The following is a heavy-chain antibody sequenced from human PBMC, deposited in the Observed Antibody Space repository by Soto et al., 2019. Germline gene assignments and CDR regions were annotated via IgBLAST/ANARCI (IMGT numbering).Heavy chain of an antibody. D-gene: IGHD5-12*01. CDR2: IYYSGNT. J-gene: IGHJ4*02. Sequence: SETLSLTCTVSGASVGIDDYYWSCIRQQPGKGLEWIGYIYYSGNTNYNPSLKSRLTISVDTSKNQFSLQLKSVTAADTAVYYCARTWIGSPFDYWGQGSLVTVSS. CDR1: GASVGIDDYY. CDR3: ARTWIGSPFDY. V-gene: IGHV4-31*03.